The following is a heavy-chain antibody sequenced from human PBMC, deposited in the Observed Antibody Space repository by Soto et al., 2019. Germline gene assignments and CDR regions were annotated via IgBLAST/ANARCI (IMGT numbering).Heavy chain of an antibody. V-gene: IGHV1-46*01. CDR2: ISPSDGAT. Sequence: QVQLVQSGAEVKKPGASVEVSCKASGYTFINYYLHWVRQAPAQGLEWLGMISPSDGATVYAQRFQGRVTVTRDTSTSTVYMPLSSLRSDDTAVDYCVREAPMSYVFDYWGQGALVTVSS. CDR3: VREAPMSYVFDY. J-gene: IGHJ4*02. D-gene: IGHD2-2*01. CDR1: GYTFINYY.